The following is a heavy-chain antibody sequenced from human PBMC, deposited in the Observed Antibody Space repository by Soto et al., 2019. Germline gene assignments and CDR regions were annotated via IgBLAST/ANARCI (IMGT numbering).Heavy chain of an antibody. CDR2: INHSGST. J-gene: IGHJ5*02. Sequence: QVQLQQWGAGLLKPSETLSLTCAVYGGSFSGYYWSWIRQPPGKGLEWIGEINHSGSTNYNPSLKSRVTISVDTSKNQFSLKRSSVTAADTAVYYCARDWGPRGSWFDPWGQGTLVTVSS. D-gene: IGHD7-27*01. CDR3: ARDWGPRGSWFDP. CDR1: GGSFSGYY. V-gene: IGHV4-34*01.